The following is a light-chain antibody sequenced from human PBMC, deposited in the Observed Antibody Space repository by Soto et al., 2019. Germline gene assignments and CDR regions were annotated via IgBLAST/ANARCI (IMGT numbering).Light chain of an antibody. Sequence: QSALTQPASVSGSPGQSITISCTGTSSDVGGYNYVSWYQQHPGKAPKLMIYDVSDRPSGVSNRFSGSKSGNTVSLTISGLQSEDEADYYCSSYTSSRTYVFGTGTKLTVL. CDR2: DVS. V-gene: IGLV2-14*01. CDR3: SSYTSSRTYV. CDR1: SSDVGGYNY. J-gene: IGLJ1*01.